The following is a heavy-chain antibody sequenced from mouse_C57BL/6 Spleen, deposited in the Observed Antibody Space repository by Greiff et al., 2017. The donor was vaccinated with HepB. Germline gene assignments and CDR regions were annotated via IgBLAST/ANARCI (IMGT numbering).Heavy chain of an antibody. CDR3: ASLITTVVADY. D-gene: IGHD1-1*01. Sequence: VQLQQSGAELVKPGASVKLSCKASGYTFTSYWMHWVKQRPGQGLEWIGMIHPNSGSTNYNEKFKSKATLTVDKSSSTAYMQLSSLTSEDSAVYYCASLITTVVADYWGQGTTLTVSS. V-gene: IGHV1-64*01. J-gene: IGHJ2*01. CDR2: IHPNSGST. CDR1: GYTFTSYW.